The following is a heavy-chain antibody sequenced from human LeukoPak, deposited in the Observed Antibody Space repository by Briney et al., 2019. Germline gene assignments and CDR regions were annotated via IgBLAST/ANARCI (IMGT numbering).Heavy chain of an antibody. Sequence: GRSLRLSCAASGFTFSSYGMHWVRQAPGKGLEWVAVISYDGSNKYCADSVKGRFTISRDNSKNTLYLQMNSLRAEDTAVYYCAKDHGHFDYWGQGTLVTVSS. CDR3: AKDHGHFDY. CDR2: ISYDGSNK. CDR1: GFTFSSYG. V-gene: IGHV3-30*18. D-gene: IGHD3/OR15-3a*01. J-gene: IGHJ4*02.